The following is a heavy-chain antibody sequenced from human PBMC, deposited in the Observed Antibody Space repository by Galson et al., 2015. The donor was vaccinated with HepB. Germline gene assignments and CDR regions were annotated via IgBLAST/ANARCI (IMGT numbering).Heavy chain of an antibody. J-gene: IGHJ4*02. CDR1: GFTFSHYG. D-gene: IGHD5-18*01. CDR3: ARDRDTAMDRSTGYFDY. Sequence: SLRLSCAASGFTFSHYGMHWVRQAPGKGLEWVAVLSYDGSNKHYADSVKGRFAIFRDKSKSTLYLQMNSLRIEDTSVYYCARDRDTAMDRSTGYFDYWGQGTLVTVSS. V-gene: IGHV3-30*03. CDR2: LSYDGSNK.